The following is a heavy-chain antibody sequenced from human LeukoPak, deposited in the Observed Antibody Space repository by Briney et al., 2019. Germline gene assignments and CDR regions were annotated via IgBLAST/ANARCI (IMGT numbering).Heavy chain of an antibody. V-gene: IGHV1-3*01. J-gene: IGHJ6*03. CDR1: GYIFTDYA. CDR3: ARGRGTSGSNRDFYYYYNMDV. Sequence: ASVKVSCKASGYIFTDYAIHWLRQAPGQRPEWMGWMNAGNGNTKYSQKFQGRITLIRDTSAATAYMELSSLRHDDLAVYYCARGRGTSGSNRDFYYYYNMDVWGKGTTVTVSS. D-gene: IGHD2-15*01. CDR2: MNAGNGNT.